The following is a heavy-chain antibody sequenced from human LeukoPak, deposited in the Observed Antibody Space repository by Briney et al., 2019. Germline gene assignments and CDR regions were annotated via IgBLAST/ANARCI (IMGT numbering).Heavy chain of an antibody. J-gene: IGHJ4*02. CDR2: IYSSGNT. D-gene: IGHD1-26*01. V-gene: IGHV4-59*01. CDR1: GDSISTYY. Sequence: RSETLSPTCSFPGDSISTYYWSWIRQSPGKGLEWIGHIYSSGNTDYNSSLKSRVTISVDTSKSQFSLRLSSVTATDTAVYYCARLRWQLVGPYFDYWGQGSLVTVSS. CDR3: ARLRWQLVGPYFDY.